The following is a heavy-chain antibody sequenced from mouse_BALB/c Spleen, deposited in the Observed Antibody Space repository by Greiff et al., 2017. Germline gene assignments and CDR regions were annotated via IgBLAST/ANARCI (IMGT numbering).Heavy chain of an antibody. J-gene: IGHJ4*01. Sequence: QVQLKESGAELARPGASVKLSCKASGYTFTSYWMQWVKQRPGQGLEWIGAIYPGDGDTRYTQKFKGKATLTADKSSSTAYMQLSSLASEDSAVYYCAREYGNYRGYAMDYWGQGTSVTVSS. CDR1: GYTFTSYW. D-gene: IGHD2-10*02. CDR3: AREYGNYRGYAMDY. CDR2: IYPGDGDT. V-gene: IGHV1-87*01.